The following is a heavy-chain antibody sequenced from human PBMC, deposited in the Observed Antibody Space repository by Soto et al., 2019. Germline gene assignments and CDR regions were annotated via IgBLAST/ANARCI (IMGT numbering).Heavy chain of an antibody. CDR2: ISAYNGNT. CDR3: ASGLELHFDYYYMDV. Sequence: ASVKVSCKASGYTFTSYGISWVRQAPGQGLEWMGWISAYNGNTNYAQKLQGRVTMTTDTSTSTAYMELRSLRSDDTAVYYCASGLELHFDYYYMDVCGEGTTVTVSS. V-gene: IGHV1-18*01. D-gene: IGHD1-26*01. CDR1: GYTFTSYG. J-gene: IGHJ6*03.